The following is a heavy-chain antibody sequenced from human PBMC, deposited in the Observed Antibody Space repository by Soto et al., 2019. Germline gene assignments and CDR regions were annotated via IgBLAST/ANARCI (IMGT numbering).Heavy chain of an antibody. J-gene: IGHJ4*02. CDR1: EGTFRKYT. V-gene: IGHV1-69*01. Sequence: QVQLVQSGAEVKKPGSSVKVSCKASEGTFRKYTFSWVRQAPGQGLEWMGGIFPIFGATNYAQKFQGRVTITADELTSTVSMELSSLRSDDTAVYYCTRDRRSGGSFVGSWPYDFDYWGQGTLVTVSS. CDR3: TRDRRSGGSFVGSWPYDFDY. D-gene: IGHD6-19*01. CDR2: IFPIFGAT.